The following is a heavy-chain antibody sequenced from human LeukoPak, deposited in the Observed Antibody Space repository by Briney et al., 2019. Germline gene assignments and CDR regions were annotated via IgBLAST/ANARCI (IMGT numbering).Heavy chain of an antibody. J-gene: IGHJ4*02. CDR3: ARDRLGALWYLDY. Sequence: GASVKVSCKASGGTFSSYAISWVRQAPGQGLEWMGRIIPILGIANYAQKFQGRVTITADKSTSTAYMELSSLRSEDTAVYYCARDRLGALWYLDYWGQGTLVTVSS. CDR2: IIPILGIA. CDR1: GGTFSSYA. D-gene: IGHD3-10*01. V-gene: IGHV1-69*04.